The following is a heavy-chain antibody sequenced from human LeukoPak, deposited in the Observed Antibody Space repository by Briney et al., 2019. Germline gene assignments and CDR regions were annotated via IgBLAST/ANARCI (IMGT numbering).Heavy chain of an antibody. V-gene: IGHV3-48*04. J-gene: IGHJ4*02. D-gene: IGHD1-1*01. CDR1: GFPFIDYS. CDR2: IGIDSGNT. CDR3: ARDHNYAFDN. Sequence: GGSLRLSCAASGFPFIDYSMNWVRQAPGKGLEWISYIGIDSGNTKYADSVKGRFTISGDSANNSLYLQMNSLRVEDTAVYYCARDHNYAFDNWGQGTLVTVSS.